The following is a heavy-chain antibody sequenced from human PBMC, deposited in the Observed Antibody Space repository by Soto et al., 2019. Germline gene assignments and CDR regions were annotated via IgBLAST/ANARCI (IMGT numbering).Heavy chain of an antibody. D-gene: IGHD3-22*01. CDR3: AKEIVAGAYVETSAFDF. J-gene: IGHJ4*02. CDR1: GFTFSSYA. V-gene: IGHV3-23*01. Sequence: EVQLLESGGDLVQPGGSLRLSCAASGFTFSSYAMGWVRQAPGPGLEWVSVIDGSGGDRSLADSVKGRLTISRDNSKNTLYLQMDRLRVEDTARYFCAKEIVAGAYVETSAFDFWGQGTLVTVSS. CDR2: IDGSGGDR.